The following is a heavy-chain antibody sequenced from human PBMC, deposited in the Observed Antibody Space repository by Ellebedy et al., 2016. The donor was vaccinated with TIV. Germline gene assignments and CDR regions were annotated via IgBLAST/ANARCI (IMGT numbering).Heavy chain of an antibody. D-gene: IGHD3-9*01. CDR3: ARGAINYDGLTGYPRYLDV. V-gene: IGHV1-46*02. CDR2: INPSSGST. CDR1: GYTFNSHY. J-gene: IGHJ6*03. Sequence: ASVKVSCXASGYTFNSHYMYWVRQAPGQGLEWMGIINPSSGSTSYAQKFQGSVTMTRDTSTSTVYMELGSLRSEDTAVYYCARGAINYDGLTGYPRYLDVWGTGTTVTVSS.